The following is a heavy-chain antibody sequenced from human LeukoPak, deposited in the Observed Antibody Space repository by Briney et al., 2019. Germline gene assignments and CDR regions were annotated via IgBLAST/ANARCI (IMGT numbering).Heavy chain of an antibody. D-gene: IGHD2-15*01. J-gene: IGHJ4*02. V-gene: IGHV3-23*01. Sequence: GGTLRLSCAASGFTFSSYGMSWVRQAPGKGLEWVSAISGSGGSTYYADSVKGRFTISRDNSKNTLYLQMNSLRAEDTAVYYCARSYCSGGSCYYPYYWGQGTLVTVSS. CDR3: ARSYCSGGSCYYPYY. CDR1: GFTFSSYG. CDR2: ISGSGGST.